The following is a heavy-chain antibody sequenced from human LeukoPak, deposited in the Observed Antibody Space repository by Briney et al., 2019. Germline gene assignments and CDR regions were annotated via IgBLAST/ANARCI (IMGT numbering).Heavy chain of an antibody. CDR1: GGSFSGYY. CDR2: IYYSGST. Sequence: SETLSLTCAVYGGSFSGYYWSWVRQPPGKGLEWIGYIYYSGSTNYNPSLKSRVTISVDTSKNQFSLKLSSVTAADTAVYYCARLTTVTTWVDAFDIWGQGTMVTVSS. CDR3: ARLTTVTTWVDAFDI. D-gene: IGHD4-17*01. V-gene: IGHV4-59*01. J-gene: IGHJ3*02.